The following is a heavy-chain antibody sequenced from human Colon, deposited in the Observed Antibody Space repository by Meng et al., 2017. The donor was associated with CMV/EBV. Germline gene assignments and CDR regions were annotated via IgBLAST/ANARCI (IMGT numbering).Heavy chain of an antibody. CDR2: IYPDGRT. V-gene: IGHV3-66*01. CDR3: TRDPFQSWAY. Sequence: EVQLVASGGGLVQPGGSVRLSCAASGFSVSNNYMTWVRQAPGKGLEWVSVIYPDGRTYYADSMKDRFTISRDSSKSTLYLQINSLRAEDTAVYYCTRDPFQSWAYWGQGTLVTVSS. CDR1: GFSVSNNY. J-gene: IGHJ1*01. D-gene: IGHD3-16*01.